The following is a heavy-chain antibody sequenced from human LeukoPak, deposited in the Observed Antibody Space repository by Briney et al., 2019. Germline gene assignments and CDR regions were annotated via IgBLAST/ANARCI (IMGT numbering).Heavy chain of an antibody. CDR3: SRESGAFRPFGY. D-gene: IGHD1-26*01. CDR1: GGSISNTNW. Sequence: SGTLSLTCDVSGGSISNTNWWSWVRQPPGQGLEWIGEVSLAGQTNYNPSLNGRVTMSLDESSNRVSLKLTSVTAADTAIYYCSRESGAFRPFGYWGQGTLVIV. V-gene: IGHV4-4*02. CDR2: VSLAGQT. J-gene: IGHJ4*02.